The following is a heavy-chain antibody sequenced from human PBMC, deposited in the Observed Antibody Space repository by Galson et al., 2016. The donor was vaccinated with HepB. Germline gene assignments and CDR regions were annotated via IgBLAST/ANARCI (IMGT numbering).Heavy chain of an antibody. CDR1: GGSISSDYY. V-gene: IGHV4-39*01. J-gene: IGHJ6*03. Sequence: SETLSLTCIVSGGSISSDYYWGWIRQPPGRGLEWIGSIYSNEDTFYNPSLKSRVTISVDTPKNQFSLRTDSVTAADTGLYYCATGIVVAGKYYYHYMDVWGKGTTVTVSS. CDR2: IYSNEDT. CDR3: ATGIVVAGKYYYHYMDV. D-gene: IGHD6-19*01.